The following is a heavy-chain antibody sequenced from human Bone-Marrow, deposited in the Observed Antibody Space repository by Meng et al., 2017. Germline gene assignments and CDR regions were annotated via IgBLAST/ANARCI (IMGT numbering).Heavy chain of an antibody. CDR2: INHSGST. D-gene: IGHD5-18*01. J-gene: IGHJ4*02. Sequence: GRQRRCGAGLLRPSETLSLPCAVYGGSFSGYYWSWIRQPPGKGLEWIGEINHSGSTNYNPSLKSRVTISVDTSKNQFSLKLSSVTAADTAVYYCARGSWLQLWLQDYWGQGTLVTVSS. CDR3: ARGSWLQLWLQDY. CDR1: GGSFSGYY. V-gene: IGHV4-34*01.